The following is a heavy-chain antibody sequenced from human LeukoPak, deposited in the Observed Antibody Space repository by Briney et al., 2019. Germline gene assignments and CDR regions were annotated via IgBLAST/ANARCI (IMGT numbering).Heavy chain of an antibody. CDR2: INPNNGGT. CDR1: GYTFTGYY. V-gene: IGHV1-2*02. D-gene: IGHD5-12*01. CDR3: ARAWLRLNPYFDY. Sequence: ASVKVSCKASGYTFTGYYMHWVRQAPGQGLEWMGWINPNNGGTNYAQKFQGRVTMTRDTSISTSYMELSRLRSDDTAVYYCARAWLRLNPYFDYWGQGTLVTVSS. J-gene: IGHJ4*02.